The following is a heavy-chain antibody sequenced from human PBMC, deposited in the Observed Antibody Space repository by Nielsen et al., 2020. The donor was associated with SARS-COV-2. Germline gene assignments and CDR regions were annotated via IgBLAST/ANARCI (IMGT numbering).Heavy chain of an antibody. CDR1: GFTFSSYS. D-gene: IGHD1-1*01. CDR3: TGEVPGTTGTELFDY. V-gene: IGHV3-21*01. J-gene: IGHJ4*02. CDR2: ISSSSSYI. Sequence: GESLKISCAASGFTFSSYSMNWVRQAPGKGLEWVSSISSSSSYIYYADSVKRRFTISRDNAKNSLYLQMNSLRAEDTAVYYCTGEVPGTTGTELFDYWGQGTLVTVSS.